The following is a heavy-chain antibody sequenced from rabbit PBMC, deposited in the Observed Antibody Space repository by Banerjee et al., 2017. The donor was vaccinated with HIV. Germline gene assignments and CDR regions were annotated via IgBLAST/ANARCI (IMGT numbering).Heavy chain of an antibody. J-gene: IGHJ4*01. CDR2: IYTADGST. CDR3: ARRNDYLTL. CDR1: GFSFSSSYW. Sequence: QSLEESGGGLIQPEGSLTLTCTASGFSFSSSYWMCWVRQAPGKGLEWIGCIYTADGSTYYASWAKGRFTISKTSSTTVTLQMTSLTAADTATYFCARRNDYLTLWGQGTLVTVS. V-gene: IGHV1S40*01.